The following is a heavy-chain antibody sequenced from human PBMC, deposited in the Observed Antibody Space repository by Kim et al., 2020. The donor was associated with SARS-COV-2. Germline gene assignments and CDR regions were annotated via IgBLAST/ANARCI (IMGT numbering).Heavy chain of an antibody. CDR2: IYYSGST. V-gene: IGHV4-30-4*01. CDR3: ATFAYGDYAGDYDMNV. J-gene: IGHJ6*02. D-gene: IGHD4-17*01. Sequence: SETLSLTCTVSGGSISGGNYYWSWIRQSPAKGLEWIGYIYYSGSTYYNPSLKSRLTISVDTSENQFSLKLSSVTAADTAVYYCATFAYGDYAGDYDMNVWGQGTTVTVSS. CDR1: GGSISGGNYY.